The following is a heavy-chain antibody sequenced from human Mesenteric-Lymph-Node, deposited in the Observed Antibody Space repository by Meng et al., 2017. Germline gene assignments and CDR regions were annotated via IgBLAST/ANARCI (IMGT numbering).Heavy chain of an antibody. CDR2: INHSGST. CDR3: ARGIKYGNSQYYFDY. D-gene: IGHD4-23*01. CDR1: GGSFSGYY. J-gene: IGHJ4*02. Sequence: SETLSLTCAVYGGSFSGYYWSWIRQPPGKGLEWIGEINHSGSTNYNPSLKSRVTISVDTSKNQFSLKLSSVTAADTAMYYCARGIKYGNSQYYFDYWGQGTLVTVSS. V-gene: IGHV4-34*01.